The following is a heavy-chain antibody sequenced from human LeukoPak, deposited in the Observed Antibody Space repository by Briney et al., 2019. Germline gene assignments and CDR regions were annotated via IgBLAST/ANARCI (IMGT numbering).Heavy chain of an antibody. J-gene: IGHJ6*02. CDR2: IWYEGSNK. CDR3: GRGHAGGEELLFRESPRYYYGMDV. D-gene: IGHD3-10*01. Sequence: GSCLRLACAAPRFTFSSYGMHSGRQAPGKGLEWVAVIWYEGSNKYYADSVKGRFTISRDNSKNTVYLQMNSLRAEDTSVYYCGRGHAGGEELLFRESPRYYYGMDVWGQGTTVTVSS. V-gene: IGHV3-33*01. CDR1: RFTFSSYG.